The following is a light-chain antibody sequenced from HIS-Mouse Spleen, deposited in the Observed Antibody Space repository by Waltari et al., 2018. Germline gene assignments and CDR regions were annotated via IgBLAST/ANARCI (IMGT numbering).Light chain of an antibody. J-gene: IGLJ1*01. CDR2: QGS. V-gene: IGLV2-23*01. CDR1: SSDVVSYNL. Sequence: QSALTQPASVSGSPGQSITISCTRTSSDVVSYNLVSWYQQHPGKAPKLMIYQGSKRPSGVSNRFSGSKSGNTASLTISGLQAEDEADYYCCSYAGSSTYVFGTGTKVTVL. CDR3: CSYAGSSTYV.